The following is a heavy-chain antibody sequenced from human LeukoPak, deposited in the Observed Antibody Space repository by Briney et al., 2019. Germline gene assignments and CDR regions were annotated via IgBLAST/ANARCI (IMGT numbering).Heavy chain of an antibody. CDR1: GDSVSSNSAA. CDR3: ARDGYYDFWSGYYYYYMDV. Sequence: SQTLSLTCAISGDSVSSNSAAWNWIRQSPSRGLEWLGRTYYRSKWYNDYAVSVKSRITINPDTSKNQFSLQLNSVTPEDTAVYYCARDGYYDFWSGYYYYYMDVWGKGTTVTVSS. V-gene: IGHV6-1*01. J-gene: IGHJ6*03. CDR2: TYYRSKWYN. D-gene: IGHD3-3*01.